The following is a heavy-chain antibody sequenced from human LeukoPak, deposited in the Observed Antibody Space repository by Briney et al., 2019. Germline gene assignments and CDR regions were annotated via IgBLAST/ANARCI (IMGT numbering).Heavy chain of an antibody. V-gene: IGHV1-18*01. CDR3: ARDQYYDSKGWFDP. J-gene: IGHJ5*02. D-gene: IGHD3-16*01. CDR1: GYTFNSHG. CDR2: ISDYIGNT. Sequence: ASVKVSCKASGYTFNSHGITWVRQAPGQGLEGMGWISDYIGNTNYAQKLQGRVTMTTDTSTSTAYMELRSLRFDDTAVYYCARDQYYDSKGWFDPWGQGTLVTVSS.